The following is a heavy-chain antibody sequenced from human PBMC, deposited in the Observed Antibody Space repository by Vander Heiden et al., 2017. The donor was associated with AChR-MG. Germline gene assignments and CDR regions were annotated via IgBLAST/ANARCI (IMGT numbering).Heavy chain of an antibody. CDR1: GYSFTSYW. V-gene: IGHV5-51*01. CDR3: ARHMGDFWSGDAFDI. Sequence: EVQLVQSGAEVKKPGESLKISCKGYGYSFTSYWIGWVRQMPGKGLEWMGIIYPGDSDTRYSPSFQGQVTISADKSISTAYLQWSSLKASDTAMYYCARHMGDFWSGDAFDIWGQGTMVTVSS. CDR2: IYPGDSDT. D-gene: IGHD3-3*01. J-gene: IGHJ3*02.